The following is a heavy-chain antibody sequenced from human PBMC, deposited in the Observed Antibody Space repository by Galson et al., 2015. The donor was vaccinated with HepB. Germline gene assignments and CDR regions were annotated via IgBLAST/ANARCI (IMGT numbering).Heavy chain of an antibody. Sequence: SVKVSCKASGYTFTSYAMHWVRQAPGQRLEWMGWTNAGNGNTKYSQKFQGRVTITRDTSASTAYMELSSLRSEDTAVYYCARARRGYSSSSKLEDWFDPWGQGTLVTVSS. CDR2: TNAGNGNT. CDR3: ARARRGYSSSSKLEDWFDP. V-gene: IGHV1-3*01. CDR1: GYTFTSYA. D-gene: IGHD6-6*01. J-gene: IGHJ5*02.